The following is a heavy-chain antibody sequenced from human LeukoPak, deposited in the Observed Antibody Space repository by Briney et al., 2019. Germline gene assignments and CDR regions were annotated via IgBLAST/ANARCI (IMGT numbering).Heavy chain of an antibody. Sequence: SETLSLTCTVSGYSISSGYYWGWIRQPPGKGLEWIGSTYHSGSTYYNPSLKSRVTISVDTSKNQFSLKLSSVTAADTAVYYCARDQIVVVAGTPRAAFDIWGQGTMVTVS. CDR2: TYHSGST. CDR3: ARDQIVVVAGTPRAAFDI. CDR1: GYSISSGYY. J-gene: IGHJ3*02. V-gene: IGHV4-38-2*02. D-gene: IGHD2-15*01.